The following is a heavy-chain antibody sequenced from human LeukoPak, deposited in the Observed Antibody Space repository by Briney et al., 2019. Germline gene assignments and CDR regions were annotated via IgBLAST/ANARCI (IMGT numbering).Heavy chain of an antibody. J-gene: IGHJ4*02. CDR2: ISWNSGSI. CDR1: GFTFDDYA. CDR3: AKDGHSSSYDYFDY. D-gene: IGHD6-6*01. Sequence: GGSLRLSCAASGFTFDDYAMHWVRQAPGKGLEWVSGISWNSGSIGYADSVKGRFTISRDNAKNSLYLQMNSLRAKDTALYYCAKDGHSSSYDYFDYWGQGTLVTVSS. V-gene: IGHV3-9*01.